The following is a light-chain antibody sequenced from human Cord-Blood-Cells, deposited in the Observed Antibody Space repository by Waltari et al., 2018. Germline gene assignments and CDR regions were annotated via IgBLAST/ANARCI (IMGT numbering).Light chain of an antibody. CDR3: QQYNNWPPWT. CDR1: QSVSSN. CDR2: GAS. Sequence: EIVMTQSPATLSVSPGERATLSCRASQSVSSNLPWYQQKPGQAPRLLIYGASTRATGIPARFSGSGSGTEFTLTISSLLSEDFAVYYCQQYNNWPPWTFGQGTKVEIK. J-gene: IGKJ1*01. V-gene: IGKV3-15*01.